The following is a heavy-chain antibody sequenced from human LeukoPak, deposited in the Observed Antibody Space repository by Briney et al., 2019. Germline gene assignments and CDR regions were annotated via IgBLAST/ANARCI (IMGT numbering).Heavy chain of an antibody. CDR2: INSDGSDT. CDR1: GFTFSSHW. J-gene: IGHJ4*02. CDR3: ARVQYTSSWYVDY. D-gene: IGHD6-13*01. V-gene: IGHV3-74*01. Sequence: QPGGSLRLSCAASGFTFSSHWMHWVRQAPGKGLVWVSRINSDGSDTSYADSVKGRFAISRDNAKSTLFLQMNSLRSEDTAVYYCARVQYTSSWYVDYWGQGTLVTVSS.